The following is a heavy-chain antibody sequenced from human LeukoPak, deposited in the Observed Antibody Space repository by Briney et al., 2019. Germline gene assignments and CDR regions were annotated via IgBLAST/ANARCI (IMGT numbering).Heavy chain of an antibody. CDR3: ARGLNWFDP. CDR2: ITSGDTYI. D-gene: IGHD3-16*01. CDR1: GFTFSTYN. Sequence: GGSLRLSCAASGFTFSTYNMNWVRQAPGKGLEWVSSITSGDTYIYYADSVKGRFTISRDNAKNSLFLQMNSLRAEDTAVYYCARGLNWFDPWGQGTLVTVSS. V-gene: IGHV3-21*01. J-gene: IGHJ5*02.